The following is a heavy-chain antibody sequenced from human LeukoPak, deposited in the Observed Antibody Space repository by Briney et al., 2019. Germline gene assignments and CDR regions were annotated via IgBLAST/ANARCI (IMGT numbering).Heavy chain of an antibody. CDR1: GYTFTSYY. Sequence: ASVKVSCKASGYTFTSYYMHWVRQAPGQGLEWMGIINPSGGSTSYAQKFQGRVTMTRDTSTSTVYMELSSLRSEDTAVYYCARDYYYDSSGYYYVSAFDIWGQGTMVTVSS. CDR3: ARDYYYDSSGYYYVSAFDI. D-gene: IGHD3-22*01. CDR2: INPSGGST. V-gene: IGHV1-46*01. J-gene: IGHJ3*02.